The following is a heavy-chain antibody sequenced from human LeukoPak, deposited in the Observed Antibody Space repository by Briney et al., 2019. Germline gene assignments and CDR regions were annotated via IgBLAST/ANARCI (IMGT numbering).Heavy chain of an antibody. CDR3: ARGGRYGGNTGLDY. D-gene: IGHD4-23*01. CDR2: FSANNGNT. J-gene: IGHJ4*02. V-gene: IGHV1-18*01. CDR1: GYSFSSYA. Sequence: ASVKVSCKASGYSFSSYAINWVRQAPGQGLEWMGWFSANNGNTYYAQKLQGRVTMATDTSTSTVYMELRSLRSDDTAVYYCARGGRYGGNTGLDYWGQGTLVTVSS.